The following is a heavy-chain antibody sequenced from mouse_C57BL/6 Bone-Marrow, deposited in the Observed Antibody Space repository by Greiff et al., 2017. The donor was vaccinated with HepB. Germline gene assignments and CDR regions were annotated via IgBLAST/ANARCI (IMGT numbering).Heavy chain of an antibody. D-gene: IGHD2-4*01. CDR3: ARWGLRSAWFAY. Sequence: VQLQQSGPELVKPGASVKISCKASGYSFTGYYMNWVKQSPEKSLEWIGEINPSTGGTTYNQKFKAKATLTEDKSSSTAYMQLKSLTSEDSAVYYCARWGLRSAWFAYWGQGTLVTVSA. J-gene: IGHJ3*01. V-gene: IGHV1-42*01. CDR1: GYSFTGYY. CDR2: INPSTGGT.